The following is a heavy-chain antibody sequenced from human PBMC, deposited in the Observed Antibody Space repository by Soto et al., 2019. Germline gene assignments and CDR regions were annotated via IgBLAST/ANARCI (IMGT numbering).Heavy chain of an antibody. Sequence: QVQLVESGGGVVQPGRSLRLSCAASGFTFSSYGMHWVRQAPGKGLEWVAVIWYDGSNKYYADSVKGRFTISRDNPKNTLYLQMNSLRAEDTAVYYCARGSTTGCIDYWGQGTLVTVSS. CDR1: GFTFSSYG. V-gene: IGHV3-33*01. CDR2: IWYDGSNK. CDR3: ARGSTTGCIDY. D-gene: IGHD2-8*01. J-gene: IGHJ4*02.